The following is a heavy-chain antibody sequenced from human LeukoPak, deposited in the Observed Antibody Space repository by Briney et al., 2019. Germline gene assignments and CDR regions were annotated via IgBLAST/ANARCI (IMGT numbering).Heavy chain of an antibody. CDR1: GFSFNDYA. Sequence: GGSLRLAWAAAGFSFNDYAMHWVRQAPGKGLEWVAVIWGDGSEKYYAESVKGRFTVSRDNPKHTLNLPMDSLTVEDTAVSYCARHGRGRDY. V-gene: IGHV3-33*01. CDR2: IWGDGSEK. CDR3: ARHGRGRDY. D-gene: IGHD3-16*01. J-gene: IGHJ4*01.